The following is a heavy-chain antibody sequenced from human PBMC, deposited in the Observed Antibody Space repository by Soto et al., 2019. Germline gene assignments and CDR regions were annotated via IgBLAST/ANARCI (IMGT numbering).Heavy chain of an antibody. Sequence: KTSETLSLTCTVSGGSISSSSYYWGWIRQPPGKGLEWIGSIYYSGSTYYNPSLKSRVTISVDTSKNQFSLKLSSVTAADTAVYYCARHLKAAARYSGGGWFDPWGQGTLVTVSS. J-gene: IGHJ5*02. CDR3: ARHLKAAARYSGGGWFDP. CDR2: IYYSGST. CDR1: GGSISSSSYY. V-gene: IGHV4-39*01. D-gene: IGHD6-13*01.